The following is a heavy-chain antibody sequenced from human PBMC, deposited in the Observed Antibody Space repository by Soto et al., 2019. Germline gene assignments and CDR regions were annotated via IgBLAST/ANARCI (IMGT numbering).Heavy chain of an antibody. V-gene: IGHV4-34*01. J-gene: IGHJ6*02. CDR3: ARDSTQDIVVVPAAIRPYYYYGMDV. CDR2: INHSGST. Sequence: SETLSLTCAVYGGSFSGYYWSWIRQPPGKGLEWIGEINHSGSTNYNPSLKSRVTISVDTSKNQFSLKLSSVTAADTAVYYCARDSTQDIVVVPAAIRPYYYYGMDVWGQGTTVTVSS. CDR1: GGSFSGYY. D-gene: IGHD2-2*01.